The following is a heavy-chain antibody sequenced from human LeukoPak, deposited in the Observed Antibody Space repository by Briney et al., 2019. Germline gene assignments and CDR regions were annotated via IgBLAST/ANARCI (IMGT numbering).Heavy chain of an antibody. CDR1: GFTFSSYS. CDR2: ISSSRSYI. V-gene: IGHV3-21*01. J-gene: IGHJ6*03. Sequence: PGGSLRLSCAASGFTFSSYSMNWVRQAPGKGLEWVSFISSSRSYIYYADSVKGRFTISRDNSKNTLYLQMNSLRAEDTAVYYCAKSAPGYYYYYMDVWGKGTTVTVSS. CDR3: AKSAPGYYYYYMDV. D-gene: IGHD6-25*01.